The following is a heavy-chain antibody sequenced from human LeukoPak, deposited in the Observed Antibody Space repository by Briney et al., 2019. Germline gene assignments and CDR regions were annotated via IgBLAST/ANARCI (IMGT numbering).Heavy chain of an antibody. CDR2: IYLDDSDA. CDR3: ASSPYNSGWHYFDY. Sequence: GESLKISCKGSGYKFTSHWIGWVRQMPGKGLEWMGIIYLDDSDARYSPSFEGQVTISVDKSISTAYLQWSSLKASDTAMYYCASSPYNSGWHYFDYWGQGTLVTVSS. CDR1: GYKFTSHW. J-gene: IGHJ4*02. D-gene: IGHD6-19*01. V-gene: IGHV5-51*01.